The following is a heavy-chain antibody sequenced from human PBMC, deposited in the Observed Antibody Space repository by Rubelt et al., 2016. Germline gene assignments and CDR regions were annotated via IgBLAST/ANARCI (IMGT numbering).Heavy chain of an antibody. CDR2: INAGNGNT. J-gene: IGHJ4*02. V-gene: IGHV1-3*01. D-gene: IGHD3-22*01. CDR3: ARDLSFVRGLGEIVVAV. Sequence: GWINAGNGNTKYSQKFQGRVTMTRDTSTSTVYMELSSLRSEDTAVYYCARDLSFVRGLGEIVVAVWGQGTLVTVSS.